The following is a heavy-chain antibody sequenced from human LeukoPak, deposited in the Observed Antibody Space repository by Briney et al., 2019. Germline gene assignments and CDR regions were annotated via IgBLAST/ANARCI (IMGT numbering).Heavy chain of an antibody. V-gene: IGHV3-30*18. CDR1: GFTFSSYG. D-gene: IGHD6-19*01. CDR2: ISYDGSNK. CDR3: AKTYSSGWHGDDY. Sequence: GGSLRLSCAASGFTFSSYGMHWVRQAPGKGLEWVAVISYDGSNKYYADSVKGRFTISRDNSKNTLYLQMNSLRAEDTAVYHCAKTYSSGWHGDDYWGQGTLVTVSS. J-gene: IGHJ4*02.